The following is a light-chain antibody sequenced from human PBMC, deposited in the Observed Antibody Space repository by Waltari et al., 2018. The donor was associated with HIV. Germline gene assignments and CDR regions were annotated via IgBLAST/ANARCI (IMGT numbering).Light chain of an antibody. J-gene: IGLJ2*01. CDR1: SGHSNNI. V-gene: IGLV4-60*03. CDR2: LDGSGTY. CDR3: ETWDKNSRV. Sequence: QPAVTQSSSASASLGSSVKLTCTLTSGHSNNIIAWHQQQPGKAPPFLMKLDGSGTYNKGSGVPDRFSGSSSVAARYLTIAKLQSEDEADYYCETWDKNSRVFGGGTKLTVL.